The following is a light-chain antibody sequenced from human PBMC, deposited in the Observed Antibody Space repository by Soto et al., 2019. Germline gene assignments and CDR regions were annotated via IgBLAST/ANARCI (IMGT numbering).Light chain of an antibody. Sequence: QSALTQPASVSGSPGRSITISCTGTSSDVGAFTSVSWYQQHPGKAPKLIIYDIIHRPSGVSDRFSGSKSVNTASLTISGLQPEDEATYHCSSYSRSTTLVVFGGGTKLTVL. CDR3: SSYSRSTTLVV. J-gene: IGLJ2*01. CDR2: DII. V-gene: IGLV2-14*03. CDR1: SSDVGAFTS.